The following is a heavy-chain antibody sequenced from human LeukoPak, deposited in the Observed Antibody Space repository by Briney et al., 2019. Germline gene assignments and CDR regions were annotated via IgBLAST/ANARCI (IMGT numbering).Heavy chain of an antibody. Sequence: PGGSLRLSCKGSEYSFTNYWIGWVRQMPGKGLEWMGIIYPGDSDTRYSPSFQGQVTISADKSISTAYLQWSSLKASDTAMYYCARHGSLTGGSKDDYWGQGTLVTVSS. CDR2: IYPGDSDT. V-gene: IGHV5-51*01. D-gene: IGHD1-20*01. J-gene: IGHJ4*02. CDR1: EYSFTNYW. CDR3: ARHGSLTGGSKDDY.